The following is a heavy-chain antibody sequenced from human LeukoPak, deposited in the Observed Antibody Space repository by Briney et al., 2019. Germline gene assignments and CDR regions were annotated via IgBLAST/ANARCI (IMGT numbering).Heavy chain of an antibody. J-gene: IGHJ4*02. D-gene: IGHD3-10*01. V-gene: IGHV3-48*04. CDR3: AKDIRVLLWFGELSH. CDR1: GFSFSTYS. CDR2: IGSSGSPT. Sequence: GGSLRLSCVASGFSFSTYSMNWVRQAPGKGLEWLSYIGSSGSPTYYADSVKGRFTISRDNAENSIYLQMNSLRAEDTAVYYCAKDIRVLLWFGELSHWGQGTLVTVSS.